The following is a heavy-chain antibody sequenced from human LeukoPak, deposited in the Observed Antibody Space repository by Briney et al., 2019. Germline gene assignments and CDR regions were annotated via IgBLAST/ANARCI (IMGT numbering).Heavy chain of an antibody. V-gene: IGHV4-38-2*02. CDR3: ARTQRVWYNCSSTSCYPYNWFDP. D-gene: IGHD2-2*01. CDR1: GYSISSGYY. Sequence: TSETLSLTCTVSGYSISSGYYWGWIRQPPGKGLEWIGSIYHRGSTYYNPSLKSRVTISVDTSKNQFSLKLSSVTAADTAVYYCARTQRVWYNCSSTSCYPYNWFDPWGQGTLVTVSS. CDR2: IYHRGST. J-gene: IGHJ5*02.